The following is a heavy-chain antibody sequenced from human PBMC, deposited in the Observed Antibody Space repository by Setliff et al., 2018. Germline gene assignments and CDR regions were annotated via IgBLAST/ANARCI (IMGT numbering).Heavy chain of an antibody. D-gene: IGHD6-19*01. CDR3: TTSPISSGWHSNFDYNMDV. CDR1: SVW. CDR2: IKRITDSGTT. Sequence: SVWMSWVRQAPGKGLEWGVRIKRITDSGTTDHAAPVKGRFTVSRDESISTLYLQMNSLKTEDTAVYYCTTSPISSGWHSNFDYNMDVWGQGTTVTVS. J-gene: IGHJ6*02. V-gene: IGHV3-15*01.